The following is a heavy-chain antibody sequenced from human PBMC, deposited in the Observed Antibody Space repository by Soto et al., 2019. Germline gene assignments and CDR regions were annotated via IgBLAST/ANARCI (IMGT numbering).Heavy chain of an antibody. CDR2: IYHSGST. Sequence: PSETLSLTCAVSGGSISSSNWWSWVRQPPGKGLEWIGEIYHSGSTSYNPSFQSRLSMSLDSSKNHFTLTLTSVTAADTAVYYCAVHRATPGVALSNWFGPWGQGSLVTVSS. CDR3: AVHRATPGVALSNWFGP. J-gene: IGHJ5*02. CDR1: GGSISSSNW. D-gene: IGHD3-10*01. V-gene: IGHV4-4*02.